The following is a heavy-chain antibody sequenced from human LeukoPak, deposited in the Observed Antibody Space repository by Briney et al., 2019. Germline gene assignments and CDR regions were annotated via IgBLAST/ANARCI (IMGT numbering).Heavy chain of an antibody. CDR1: GFTFSSYG. J-gene: IGHJ6*04. CDR2: ISYDGSNK. V-gene: IGHV3-30*18. CDR3: AKDMVRGVKGMDV. D-gene: IGHD3-10*01. Sequence: GGSLRLSCAASGFTFSSYGMHWVRQAPGKGLEWVAVISYDGSNKYYADSVKGRFTISRDNSKNTLYLQMNSLRAEDTAVYYCAKDMVRGVKGMDVWGKGTTATVSS.